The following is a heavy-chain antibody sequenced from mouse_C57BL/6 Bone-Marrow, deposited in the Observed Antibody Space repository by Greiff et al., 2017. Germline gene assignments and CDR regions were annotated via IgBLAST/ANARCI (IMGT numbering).Heavy chain of an antibody. D-gene: IGHD1-1*01. J-gene: IGHJ2*01. Sequence: QVQLKESGPGILQSSQTLSLTCSFSGFSLSTSGMGVSWIRQPSGKGLEWLAHIYWDDDKRYNPSLKSRLTISKDTSRNQVFLKITSVDTADTATYYCARSHPHYYGSSGYFDYWGQGTTLTVSS. V-gene: IGHV8-12*01. CDR2: IYWDDDK. CDR3: ARSHPHYYGSSGYFDY. CDR1: GFSLSTSGMG.